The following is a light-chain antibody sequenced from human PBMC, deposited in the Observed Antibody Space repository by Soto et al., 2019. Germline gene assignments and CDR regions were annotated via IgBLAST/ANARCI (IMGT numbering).Light chain of an antibody. CDR1: QNIRNW. CDR3: QQYKSYWT. Sequence: DIQPTQSPSTLSASVGDSVTITCRASQNIRNWLAWYQQKPGKAPKVLIYDASSLESGVPSRFSGSGSGTEFPLTISRLQPDDFATYYRQQYKSYWTFGQGTKVDIK. CDR2: DAS. V-gene: IGKV1-5*01. J-gene: IGKJ1*01.